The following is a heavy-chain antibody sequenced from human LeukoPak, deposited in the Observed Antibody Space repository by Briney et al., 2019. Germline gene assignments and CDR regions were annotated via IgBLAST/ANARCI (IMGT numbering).Heavy chain of an antibody. V-gene: IGHV4-59*08. D-gene: IGHD6-13*01. J-gene: IGHJ5*02. CDR2: IHYTGYT. CDR3: ARLHFAAAEEFDP. Sequence: SETPSLTCTVSGGSISGYYWSWIRQPPGKRLEWVGYIHYTGYTNYNPSLRSRVTMSVDTSKNQFSLTLRSVTAADTAVYYCARLHFAAAEEFDPWGQGTLVTVSS. CDR1: GGSISGYY.